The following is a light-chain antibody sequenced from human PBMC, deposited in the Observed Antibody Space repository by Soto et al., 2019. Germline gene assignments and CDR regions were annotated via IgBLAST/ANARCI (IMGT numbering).Light chain of an antibody. Sequence: EVLLTQSPGTLSLSPGERATLSCRASQSVSSSDLAWYQQKPGQAPRLLISGASNRATGTPDRFSGSGSGTDFTLTITSLEPEDFAVFYCHQYGISPPTFGQGTKVDIK. CDR2: GAS. J-gene: IGKJ1*01. CDR1: QSVSSSD. CDR3: HQYGISPPT. V-gene: IGKV3-20*01.